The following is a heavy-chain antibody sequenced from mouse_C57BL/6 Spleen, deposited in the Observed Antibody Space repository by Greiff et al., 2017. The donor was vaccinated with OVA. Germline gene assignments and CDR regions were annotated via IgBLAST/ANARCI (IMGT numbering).Heavy chain of an antibody. CDR3: AMGTTVVAHYYAMDY. J-gene: IGHJ4*01. V-gene: IGHV1-74*01. CDR1: GYTFTSYW. CDR2: IHPSDSDT. D-gene: IGHD1-1*01. Sequence: QVQLQQPGAELVKPGASVKVSCKASGYTFTSYWMHWVKQRPGQGLEWIGRIHPSDSDTNYNQKFKGKATLTVDKSSSTAYMQLSSLTSEDSAVYYCAMGTTVVAHYYAMDYWGQGTSVTVSS.